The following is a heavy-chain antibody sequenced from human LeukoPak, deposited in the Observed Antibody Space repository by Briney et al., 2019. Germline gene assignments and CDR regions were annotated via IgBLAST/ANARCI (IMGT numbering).Heavy chain of an antibody. CDR3: ARDAPLLAFDY. CDR1: GFTFSSYS. CDR2: ISSSSSTI. D-gene: IGHD2-21*01. J-gene: IGHJ4*02. V-gene: IGHV3-48*01. Sequence: GGSLRLSCAASGFTFSSYSMNWVRQAPGKGLEWVSYISSSSSTIYYADSVKGRFTISRDNDKNSLYLQMNSLRAEDTAVYYCARDAPLLAFDYWGQGTLVTVSS.